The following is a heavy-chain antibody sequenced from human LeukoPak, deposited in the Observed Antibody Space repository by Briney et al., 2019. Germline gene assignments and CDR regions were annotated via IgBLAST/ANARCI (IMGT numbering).Heavy chain of an antibody. Sequence: GGSLRLSCAASGFTFSSYGVHWVRQAPRKGLEWVAFIRYDGSNKYYADSVKGRFTISRDNSKNTLYLQMNSLRAEDTAVYYCAKRYYYGSGDPDYWGQGTLVTVSS. V-gene: IGHV3-30*02. CDR3: AKRYYYGSGDPDY. CDR2: IRYDGSNK. J-gene: IGHJ4*02. D-gene: IGHD3-10*01. CDR1: GFTFSSYG.